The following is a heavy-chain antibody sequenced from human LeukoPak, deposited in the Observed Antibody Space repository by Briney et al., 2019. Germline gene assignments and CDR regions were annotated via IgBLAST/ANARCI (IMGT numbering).Heavy chain of an antibody. CDR1: GAPDTSNC. V-gene: IGHV4-59*02. J-gene: IGHJ4*02. Sequence: SSETLSLTCSVSGAPDTSNCWDWIRQAPGKGLEWIGCISDTGTTYYNPSLKGRLTISLDTAKNQFSLKVRSVTAADSAIYYCTKGYYEPFDSWGQGILVTVSS. CDR2: ISDTGTT. CDR3: TKGYYEPFDS. D-gene: IGHD3-22*01.